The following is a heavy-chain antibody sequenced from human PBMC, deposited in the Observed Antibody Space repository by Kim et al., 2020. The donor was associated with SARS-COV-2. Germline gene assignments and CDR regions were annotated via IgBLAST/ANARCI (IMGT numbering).Heavy chain of an antibody. Sequence: SVKVSCKASGGTFSSYAISWVRQAPGQGLEWMGGIIPIFGTANYAQKFQGRVTITADESTSTAYMELSSLRSEDTAVYYCARDRYGSGSYYYYYYGMDVCGQGTTVTVSS. J-gene: IGHJ6*02. D-gene: IGHD3-10*01. V-gene: IGHV1-69*13. CDR3: ARDRYGSGSYYYYYYGMDV. CDR1: GGTFSSYA. CDR2: IIPIFGTA.